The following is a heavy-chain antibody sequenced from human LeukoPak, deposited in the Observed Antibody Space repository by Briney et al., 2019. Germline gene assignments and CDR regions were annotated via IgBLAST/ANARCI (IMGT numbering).Heavy chain of an antibody. Sequence: PGGSLRLSCAASGFTFNYFWMYWVRHVPGKGPVWVSGINNDGTATYYADSVKGRFTISRDNAKNTVYLQMNGLRAEDTSVYCATVSEYWGQGTLVTVSS. V-gene: IGHV3-74*01. CDR2: INNDGTAT. CDR3: TVSEY. J-gene: IGHJ4*02. D-gene: IGHD1-1*01. CDR1: GFTFNYFW.